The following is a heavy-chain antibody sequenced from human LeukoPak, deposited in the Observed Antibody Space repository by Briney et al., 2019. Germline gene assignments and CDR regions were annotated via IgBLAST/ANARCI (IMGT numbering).Heavy chain of an antibody. CDR1: GFSFSSYE. CDR2: ISGSGTTI. CDR3: ARVSGMDY. Sequence: GGSLRLSCSASGFSFSSYEMNWVRQAPGKGLEWVSYISGSGTTIYYADSVKGRFTISRDNAKNSLYLQMNSLRAEDTAVYYCARVSGMDYWGQGTLVTVSS. J-gene: IGHJ4*02. V-gene: IGHV3-48*03.